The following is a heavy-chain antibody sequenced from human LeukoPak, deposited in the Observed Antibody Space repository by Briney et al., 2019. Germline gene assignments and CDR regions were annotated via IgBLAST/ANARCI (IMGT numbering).Heavy chain of an antibody. CDR1: GLIFSGYD. CDR3: AKDRSKYSSPYCDY. Sequence: GGSLRLSCAASGLIFSGYDMHWVRQAPGKGPEWVAVMSYGGQNERYADSVKGRFTISRDNSKNTLYLQMNSLRAEDTAVYYCAKDRSKYSSPYCDYWGQGTLVTVSS. D-gene: IGHD6-6*01. V-gene: IGHV3-30*18. J-gene: IGHJ4*02. CDR2: MSYGGQNE.